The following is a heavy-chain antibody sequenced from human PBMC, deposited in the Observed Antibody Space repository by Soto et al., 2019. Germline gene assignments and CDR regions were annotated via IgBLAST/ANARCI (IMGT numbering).Heavy chain of an antibody. V-gene: IGHV4-59*08. CDR2: IYYSGST. J-gene: IGHJ4*02. CDR3: AGLLDYYDRSGYFDY. Sequence: PSETLSLTCTVSGGSISSYYWSWIRQPPGKELEWIGYIYYSGSTNYNPSLKSRVTISVDTSKNQFSLKLSSVTAADTAVYYCAGLLDYYDRSGYFDYWGQGTLVTVSS. D-gene: IGHD3-22*01. CDR1: GGSISSYY.